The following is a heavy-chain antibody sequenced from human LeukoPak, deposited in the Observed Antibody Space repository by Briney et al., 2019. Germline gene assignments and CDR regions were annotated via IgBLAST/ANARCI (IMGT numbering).Heavy chain of an antibody. Sequence: PGGSLRLSCAASGFTFSSYGMHWVRQAPGKGLEWVAFIRYDGSNKYYADSVKGRFTISRDNSKNTLYLQMNSLRAEDTAVYYCAKGEPIVVVVAASFDYWGQGTLVTVSS. D-gene: IGHD2-15*01. CDR3: AKGEPIVVVVAASFDY. V-gene: IGHV3-30*02. CDR2: IRYDGSNK. J-gene: IGHJ4*02. CDR1: GFTFSSYG.